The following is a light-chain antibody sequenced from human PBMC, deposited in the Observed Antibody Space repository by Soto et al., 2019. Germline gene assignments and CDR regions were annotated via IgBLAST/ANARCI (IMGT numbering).Light chain of an antibody. CDR2: VGTGGIVG. J-gene: IGLJ2*01. V-gene: IGLV9-49*01. Sequence: QPVLTQPPSASASLGASVTLTCTLSSGYSNYKVDWYQQRPGKGPRFVMRVGTGGIVGSKGDGIPDRFSVLGSGLNRYLTNKNIQEEAKSDYHCGADHGSGSNFVVFGGGTQLTVL. CDR3: GADHGSGSNFVV. CDR1: SGYSNYK.